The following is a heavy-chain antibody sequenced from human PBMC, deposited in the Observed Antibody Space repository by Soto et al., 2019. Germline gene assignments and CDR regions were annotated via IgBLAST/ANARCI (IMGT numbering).Heavy chain of an antibody. Sequence: RASVKVSCKSSGHSFVTYAIHWVRQAPGQRLQWMGWINVGSGNTKYAQDFQGRVTFTRDTAATTTFMELSSLRSEDAAVYYCARVPPWGDSGSFYIQHYDSWGQGTLVTVSS. V-gene: IGHV1-3*01. J-gene: IGHJ4*02. D-gene: IGHD3-10*01. CDR1: GHSFVTYA. CDR2: INVGSGNT. CDR3: ARVPPWGDSGSFYIQHYDS.